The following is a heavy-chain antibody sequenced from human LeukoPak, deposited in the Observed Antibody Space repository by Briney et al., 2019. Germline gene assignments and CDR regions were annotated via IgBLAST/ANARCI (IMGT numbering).Heavy chain of an antibody. CDR1: GFTFSSYA. Sequence: GGSLRLSCAASGFTFSSYAMSWVRQAPGKGLEWVSAISGSGGSTYYADSVKGRFTISRDNSKNTLYLQMNSLRAEDTAVYYCAKDGSSGYYYYWYFDLRGRCTLVTVSS. D-gene: IGHD3-22*01. J-gene: IGHJ2*01. V-gene: IGHV3-23*01. CDR3: AKDGSSGYYYYWYFDL. CDR2: ISGSGGST.